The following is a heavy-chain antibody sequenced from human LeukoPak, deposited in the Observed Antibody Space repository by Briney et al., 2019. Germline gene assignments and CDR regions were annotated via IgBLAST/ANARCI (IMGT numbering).Heavy chain of an antibody. CDR2: INPNSGGT. J-gene: IGHJ4*02. Sequence: ASVKVSCKASGYTFTGYYMRWVRQAPGQGLEWMGWINPNSGGTNYAQKFQGRVTMTRDTSISTAYMELSRLRSDDTAVYYCARFYYYYDSSGYAGFDYWGQGTLVTVSS. CDR1: GYTFTGYY. D-gene: IGHD3-22*01. V-gene: IGHV1-2*02. CDR3: ARFYYYYDSSGYAGFDY.